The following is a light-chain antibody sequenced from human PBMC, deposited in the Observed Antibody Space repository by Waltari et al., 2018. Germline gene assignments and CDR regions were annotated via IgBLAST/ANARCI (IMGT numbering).Light chain of an antibody. CDR1: QSISSY. CDR3: QQSYSTPRT. V-gene: IGKV1-39*01. J-gene: IGKJ3*01. Sequence: DIQMTQSPSSLSASVGDRVTITCRASQSISSYLNWYQQKPGTAPKLLIYAASSLQSGVPSRFSGSGSGTDFTLTISSLQPEYFATYYCQQSYSTPRTFGPGTKVDIK. CDR2: AAS.